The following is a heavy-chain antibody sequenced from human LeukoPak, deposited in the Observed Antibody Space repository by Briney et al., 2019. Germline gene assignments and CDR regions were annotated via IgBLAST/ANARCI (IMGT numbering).Heavy chain of an antibody. CDR2: IDFGGTTI. CDR1: GFSFSSYE. D-gene: IGHD1-26*01. Sequence: PGGSLRLSCAASGFSFSSYEMNWVRQAPGKGLEWVSYIDFGGTTINYADSVKGRFTISGDNSENKLYLQMNSLRPEDTAVYYCANPSGTYGPGVFDIWGQGTMVTVSS. J-gene: IGHJ3*02. CDR3: ANPSGTYGPGVFDI. V-gene: IGHV3-48*03.